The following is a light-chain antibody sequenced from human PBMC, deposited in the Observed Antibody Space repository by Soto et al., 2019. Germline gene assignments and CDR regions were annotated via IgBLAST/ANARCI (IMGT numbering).Light chain of an antibody. CDR3: CSYAGSYTYV. Sequence: QSGLTQPRSVSGSPGQSVTISCTGTSSDVGGYNYVSWYQHHPGKAPKFMIYDVNKRPSGVPARFSGSKSGNTASLTISGLQAEDEADYYCCSYAGSYTYVFGNGTKVTVL. CDR1: SSDVGGYNY. CDR2: DVN. J-gene: IGLJ1*01. V-gene: IGLV2-11*01.